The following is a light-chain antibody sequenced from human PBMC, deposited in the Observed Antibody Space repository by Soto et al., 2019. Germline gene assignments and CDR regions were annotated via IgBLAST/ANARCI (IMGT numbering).Light chain of an antibody. CDR2: EVS. V-gene: IGLV2-8*01. J-gene: IGLJ3*02. Sequence: QSALTQPPSASGSPGQSVTISCTGTSSDVGGYNYVSWYQQYPGKAPKIMIYEVSERPSGVPVRFSGSKSGHTASLTVSGLQAEDEADYYCSSYAGTNNLVFGGGTKLTVL. CDR3: SSYAGTNNLV. CDR1: SSDVGGYNY.